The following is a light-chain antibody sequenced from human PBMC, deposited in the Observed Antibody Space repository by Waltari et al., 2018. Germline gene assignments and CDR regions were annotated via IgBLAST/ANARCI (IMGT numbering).Light chain of an antibody. V-gene: IGKV4-1*01. J-gene: IGKJ2*01. Sequence: DIVMTQSPDSLAVSLGERATINCKSSQSVLYSSNNYNYLAWYRQKRGQAPKLLIYLASTRESGVPERFSGSGSGTDLSLNISSLQAKDVAVYYCQQYYSSPYTFGQGTKLDIK. CDR3: QQYYSSPYT. CDR1: QSVLYSSNNYNY. CDR2: LAS.